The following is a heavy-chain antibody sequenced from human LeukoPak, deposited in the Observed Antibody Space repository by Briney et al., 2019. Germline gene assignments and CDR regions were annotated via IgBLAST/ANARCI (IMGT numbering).Heavy chain of an antibody. CDR2: INHSGST. V-gene: IGHV4-34*01. J-gene: IGHJ6*03. Sequence: SETLSVTCAVYGGSFTGYYWSWIRQPLGKGLEWIGEINHSGSTNYNPSLKSRVTISVDTSKNQFSLKLSSVTAADTAVYYCARGKYYGSGSYFVVYYYYMDVWGKGTTVTVSS. CDR3: ARGKYYGSGSYFVVYYYYMDV. D-gene: IGHD3-10*01. CDR1: GGSFTGYY.